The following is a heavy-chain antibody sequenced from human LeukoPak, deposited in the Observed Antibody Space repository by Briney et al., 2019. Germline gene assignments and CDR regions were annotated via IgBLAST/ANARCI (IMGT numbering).Heavy chain of an antibody. CDR3: ARSSYYYYMDV. CDR1: GGSISSSNW. V-gene: IGHV4-4*02. CDR2: IYHSGST. D-gene: IGHD1-26*01. Sequence: PSGTLSLTCAVSGGSISSSNWWSWVRQPPGKGLEWIGEIYHSGSTNYNPSLKSRVTISVDTSKNQFSLKLSSVTAADTTVYYCARSSYYYYMDVWGKGTTVTISS. J-gene: IGHJ6*03.